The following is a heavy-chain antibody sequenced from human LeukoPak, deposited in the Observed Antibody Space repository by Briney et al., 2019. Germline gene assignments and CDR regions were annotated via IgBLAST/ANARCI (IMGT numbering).Heavy chain of an antibody. CDR1: GFTFSSYA. CDR2: ISGSGGST. D-gene: IGHD3-22*01. J-gene: IGHJ4*02. V-gene: IGHV3-23*01. Sequence: GGSLRLSCAASGFTFSSYAMSWVRQAPGKGLEWVSAISGSGGSTYYADSVKGRFTISRDNSKNTLYLQMNSLRAEDTAVYYCAKEPYYYDSSGYSYFDYWGQGTLVTVSS. CDR3: AKEPYYYDSSGYSYFDY.